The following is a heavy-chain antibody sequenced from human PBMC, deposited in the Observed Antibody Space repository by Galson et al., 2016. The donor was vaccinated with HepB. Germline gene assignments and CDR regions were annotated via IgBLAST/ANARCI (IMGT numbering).Heavy chain of an antibody. J-gene: IGHJ4*02. CDR3: ARKRGTTVTTIDD. CDR2: IKQDGSEK. Sequence: SLRLSCAASGFTFNSYWMSWVRQAPGKGLEWVANIKQDGSEKYYVDSVKGRFTISRDNAKNSLYLQMNSLRAEDTAVYYCARKRGTTVTTIDDWGQGTLVTVSS. V-gene: IGHV3-7*03. D-gene: IGHD4-17*01. CDR1: GFTFNSYW.